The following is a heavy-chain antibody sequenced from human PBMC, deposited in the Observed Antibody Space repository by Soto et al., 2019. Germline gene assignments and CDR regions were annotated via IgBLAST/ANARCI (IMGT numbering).Heavy chain of an antibody. V-gene: IGHV4-39*01. Sequence: PSETLSLTCTVSGGSISSSSYYWGWIRQPPGKGLEWIGSIYYSGSTYYNPSLKSRVTISVDTSKNQFSLKLSSVTAADTAVYYCARPPSGWYDTHFDYWGQGTLVTVSS. CDR1: GGSISSSSYY. CDR3: ARPPSGWYDTHFDY. CDR2: IYYSGST. J-gene: IGHJ4*02. D-gene: IGHD6-19*01.